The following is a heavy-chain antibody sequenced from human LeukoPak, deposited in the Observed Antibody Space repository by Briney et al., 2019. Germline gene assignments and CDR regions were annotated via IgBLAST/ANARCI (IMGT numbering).Heavy chain of an antibody. D-gene: IGHD3-10*01. V-gene: IGHV4-59*01. J-gene: IGHJ4*02. Sequence: SETLSLTCTVSGGSISSYYWSWIRQPPGKGLEWIGYMYYSGSTNYNPSLKSRVTMSVDTSKNHFSLKMSSVTAADTAVYYCAEERTSQNYYGPGSLRTLDYWGQGTLVTVSS. CDR2: MYYSGST. CDR1: GGSISSYY. CDR3: AEERTSQNYYGPGSLRTLDY.